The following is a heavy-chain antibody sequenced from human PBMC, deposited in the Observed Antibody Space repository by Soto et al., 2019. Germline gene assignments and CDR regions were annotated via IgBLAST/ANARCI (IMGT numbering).Heavy chain of an antibody. V-gene: IGHV5-51*01. Sequence: GESLKISCEASGYRFTTYWIGWVRQMPGKGLEWMGIIYPGDSETRYNPSFQGHVTISADKSNNTAYLQWSSLKVSDTATYYCARHLGVTVAGTRWYFDLWGRGTLVTVSS. J-gene: IGHJ2*01. CDR3: ARHLGVTVAGTRWYFDL. CDR1: GYRFTTYW. CDR2: IYPGDSET. D-gene: IGHD6-19*01.